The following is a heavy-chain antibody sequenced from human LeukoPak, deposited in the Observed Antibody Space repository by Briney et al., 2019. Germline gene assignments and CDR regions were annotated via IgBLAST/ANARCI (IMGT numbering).Heavy chain of an antibody. Sequence: ASVKVSCKASGYTFIDYFIHWMRQTPGQGLEWLGWINPNSGVTRYAQKFQDRVTMTRDTAAYMELSSLKSDDTAMYYCVRAVSGTLGGAFDSWGQGTAVTVSS. CDR1: GYTFIDYF. V-gene: IGHV1-2*02. J-gene: IGHJ3*02. D-gene: IGHD1-7*01. CDR3: VRAVSGTLGGAFDS. CDR2: INPNSGVT.